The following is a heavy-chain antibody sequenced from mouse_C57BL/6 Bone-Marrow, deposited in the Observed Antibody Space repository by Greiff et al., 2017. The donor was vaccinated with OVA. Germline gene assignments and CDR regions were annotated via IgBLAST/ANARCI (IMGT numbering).Heavy chain of an antibody. CDR1: GFTFSDAW. Sequence: EVKLQESGGGLVQPGGSMKLSCAASGFTFSDAWMDWVRQSPEKGLEWVAEIRNKANNHATYYAESVKGRFTISRDDSKSSVYLQMNSLRAEDTGIYYCTLANWDEGDYFDYWGQGTTLTVSS. CDR3: TLANWDEGDYFDY. J-gene: IGHJ2*01. D-gene: IGHD4-1*01. V-gene: IGHV6-6*01. CDR2: IRNKANNHAT.